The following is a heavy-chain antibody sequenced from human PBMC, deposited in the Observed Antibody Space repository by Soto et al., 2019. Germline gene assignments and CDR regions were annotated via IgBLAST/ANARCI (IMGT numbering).Heavy chain of an antibody. Sequence: QAPVVQSGAEVRKPGSSVKLSCKASEGTFKSYAIAWVRQAPGQGLEWMGGIIPYYNTLNYAQKFQDRVTINADDSTNTVYMELSSLRSDDTAVYFFASGASRWYPYFFDSWAQGTLVTVSS. CDR2: IIPYYNTL. D-gene: IGHD6-13*01. V-gene: IGHV1-69*01. CDR1: EGTFKSYA. CDR3: ASGASRWYPYFFDS. J-gene: IGHJ4*02.